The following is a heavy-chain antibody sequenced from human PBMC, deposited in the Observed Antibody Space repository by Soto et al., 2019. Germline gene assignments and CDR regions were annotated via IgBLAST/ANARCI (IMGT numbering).Heavy chain of an antibody. J-gene: IGHJ4*02. D-gene: IGHD6-6*01. CDR1: GFSLSNARMG. Sequence: SGPTLVNPTETLTLTCTVSGFSLSNARMGVSWIRQPPGKALEWLAHIFSNDEKSYSTSLKSRLTISKDTSKSQVVLTMTNMDPVDTATYYCARIQDSSSPGYFDYWGQGTLVTVSS. CDR3: ARIQDSSSPGYFDY. V-gene: IGHV2-26*01. CDR2: IFSNDEK.